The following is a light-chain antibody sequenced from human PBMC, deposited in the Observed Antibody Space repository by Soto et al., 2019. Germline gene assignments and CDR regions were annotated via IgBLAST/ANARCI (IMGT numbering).Light chain of an antibody. V-gene: IGKV3-20*01. J-gene: IGKJ4*01. CDR3: QQYDKSPLT. CDR2: GVS. Sequence: EIVLTQSPGTLSLSPGERATLSCRASQSVSNSHLAWHQQKPGQAPRLLIFGVSNRAAGIPDRFSGSGSGTDFTLTIYRLEPEDYAVYSCQQYDKSPLTFGGGTKVEIK. CDR1: QSVSNSH.